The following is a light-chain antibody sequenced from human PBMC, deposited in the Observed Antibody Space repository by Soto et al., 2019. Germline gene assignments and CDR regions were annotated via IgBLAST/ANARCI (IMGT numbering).Light chain of an antibody. CDR3: QQYGSSLWT. V-gene: IGKV3-20*01. CDR2: GAS. J-gene: IGKJ1*01. Sequence: IVMTQSPATLSVSPGERATLSCRASQSVSSKLAWYQQNPGQAPRLLIYGASSRATGIPDRFSGSGSGTDFTLTISRLEPEDFAVYYCQQYGSSLWTFGQGTKVDIK. CDR1: QSVSSK.